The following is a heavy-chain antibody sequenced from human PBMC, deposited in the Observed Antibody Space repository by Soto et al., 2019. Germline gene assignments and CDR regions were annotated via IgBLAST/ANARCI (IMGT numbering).Heavy chain of an antibody. CDR3: ASSYYEFWSGYYGGAFDI. Sequence: SETLSLTCTVSGGSISSSSYYWGWIRQPPGKGLEWIGSIYYSGSTYYNPSLKSRVTISVDTSKNQFSLKLSSVTAADTAVYYCASSYYEFWSGYYGGAFDIWGQGTMVTVSS. J-gene: IGHJ3*02. CDR2: IYYSGST. V-gene: IGHV4-39*01. CDR1: GGSISSSSYY. D-gene: IGHD3-3*01.